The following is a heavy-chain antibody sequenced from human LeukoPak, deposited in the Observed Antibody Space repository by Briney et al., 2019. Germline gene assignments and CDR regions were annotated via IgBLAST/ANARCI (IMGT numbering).Heavy chain of an antibody. J-gene: IGHJ4*02. CDR2: ISGSGGST. CDR3: AREAYYYDSSGYYVLDY. CDR1: GFTFSSYA. D-gene: IGHD3-22*01. Sequence: GGSLRLSCAASGFTFSSYAMSWVRQAPGKGLEWVSAISGSGGSTYYADSVKGRFTISRDNAKNSLYLQMNSLRAEDTAVYYCAREAYYYDSSGYYVLDYWGQGTLVTVSS. V-gene: IGHV3-23*01.